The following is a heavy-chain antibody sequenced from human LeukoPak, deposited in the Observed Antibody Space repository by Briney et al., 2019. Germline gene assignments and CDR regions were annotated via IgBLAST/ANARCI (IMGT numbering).Heavy chain of an antibody. V-gene: IGHV3-48*01. CDR2: ISSSSSTSSTI. J-gene: IGHJ4*02. Sequence: PGGSLRLSCAASGFTFSSYSMNWVRQAPGKGLDWVSCISSSSSTSSTIYYADSVKGRFTISRDNAKNSLYLQMNSLRAEDTAVYYCARDLGDYGATRFDYWGQGTLVTVSS. CDR1: GFTFSSYS. D-gene: IGHD4/OR15-4a*01. CDR3: ARDLGDYGATRFDY.